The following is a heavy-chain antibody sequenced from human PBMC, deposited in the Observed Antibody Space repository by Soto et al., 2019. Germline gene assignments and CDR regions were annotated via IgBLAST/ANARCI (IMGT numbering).Heavy chain of an antibody. CDR3: AKDFYTVRVPAAPRPHYFDF. J-gene: IGHJ4*02. Sequence: QVQLVESGGGVVQPGRSLRLSCAASGFTFSNYDMHWVRQAPGEGLEWVAVLSFDGTSKNYADSVKGRFTISRDNSKKPLFLQMNSLRTEDTAVYFCAKDFYTVRVPAAPRPHYFDFWGPGTLVTVSS. CDR1: GFTFSNYD. CDR2: LSFDGTSK. D-gene: IGHD2-2*01. V-gene: IGHV3-30*18.